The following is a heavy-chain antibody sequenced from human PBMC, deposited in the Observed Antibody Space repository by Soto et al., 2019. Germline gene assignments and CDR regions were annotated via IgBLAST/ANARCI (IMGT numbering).Heavy chain of an antibody. CDR2: INAGNGNT. J-gene: IGHJ4*02. D-gene: IGHD6-19*01. CDR3: ARSVAVAGHFDY. CDR1: GYTFTSYA. Sequence: ASVKVSCKASGYTFTSYAMHWVRQAPGQRLEWMGWINAGNGNTKYSQKFQGRVTITRDTSASTAYMELSSLRSEDTAVYYCARSVAVAGHFDYWGQGTLVTGS. V-gene: IGHV1-3*01.